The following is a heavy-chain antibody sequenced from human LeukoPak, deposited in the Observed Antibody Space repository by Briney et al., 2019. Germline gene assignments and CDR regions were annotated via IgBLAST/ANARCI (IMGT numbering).Heavy chain of an antibody. Sequence: PGGPLRLSCAASGFTVSSNYMSWVRQAPGKGLEWVSVIYSGGSTYYADSVKGRFTISRDNSKNTLYLQMNSLRAEDTAVYYCAKTPHIFSELLPDYSPFDYWGQGTLVTVSS. CDR2: IYSGGST. D-gene: IGHD2-15*01. V-gene: IGHV3-66*01. J-gene: IGHJ4*02. CDR1: GFTVSSNY. CDR3: AKTPHIFSELLPDYSPFDY.